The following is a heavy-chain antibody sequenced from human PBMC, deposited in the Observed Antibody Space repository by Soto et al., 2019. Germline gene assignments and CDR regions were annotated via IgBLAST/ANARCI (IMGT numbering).Heavy chain of an antibody. D-gene: IGHD3-10*01. CDR3: ARDYFTMVRGVTLPYYYYYGMDV. CDR2: IYYSGST. Sequence: QVQLQESGPGLVKPSQTLSLTCTVSGGSISRGGYYWSWIRQPPGKGLEWIGYIYYSGSTYYNPSLKSRVTISVDTSKNQFSLKLSSVTAADTAVYYCARDYFTMVRGVTLPYYYYYGMDVWGQGTTVTVSS. J-gene: IGHJ6*02. V-gene: IGHV4-31*03. CDR1: GGSISRGGYY.